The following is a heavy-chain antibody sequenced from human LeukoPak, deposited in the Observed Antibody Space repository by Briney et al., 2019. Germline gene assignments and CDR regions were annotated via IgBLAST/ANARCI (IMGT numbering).Heavy chain of an antibody. J-gene: IGHJ4*02. CDR2: ISWGGDNT. CDR3: AKAGCTSTSCYNNN. CDR1: GFIFSTYA. D-gene: IGHD2-2*02. Sequence: GGSLRLSCAASGFIFSTYAMSWVRQAPGKRLEWVSVISWGGDNTYYADSVKGRFTISRDNSKNTLYLQMNSLRAEDTALYYCAKAGCTSTSCYNNNWGQGTLVTVSS. V-gene: IGHV3-23*01.